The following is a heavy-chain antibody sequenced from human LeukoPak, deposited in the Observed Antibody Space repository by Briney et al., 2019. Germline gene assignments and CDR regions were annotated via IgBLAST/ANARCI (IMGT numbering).Heavy chain of an antibody. D-gene: IGHD3-3*01. V-gene: IGHV3-48*03. J-gene: IGHJ3*02. CDR2: ISSIGSTI. Sequence: GGSLRLSCAASGFTFSSYEMNWARQAPGKGLEWVSYISSIGSTIYYADSVKGRFTISRDNAKNSLYLQMNSLRAEDTAVYYCASHDFWSGYPTGDAFDIWGQGTMVTVSS. CDR3: ASHDFWSGYPTGDAFDI. CDR1: GFTFSSYE.